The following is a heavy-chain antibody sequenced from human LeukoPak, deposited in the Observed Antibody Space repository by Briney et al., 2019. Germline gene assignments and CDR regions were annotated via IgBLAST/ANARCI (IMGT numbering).Heavy chain of an antibody. CDR2: IYTSGST. Sequence: PSETPSLTCTVSGGSISSYYWSWIRQPAGKGLEWIGRIYTSGSTNYNPSLKSRVTMSVDTSKNQFSLKLSSVTAADTAVYYCARVTGYMIEDYFDYWGQGTLVTVSS. CDR3: ARVTGYMIEDYFDY. V-gene: IGHV4-4*07. CDR1: GGSISSYY. D-gene: IGHD3-22*01. J-gene: IGHJ4*02.